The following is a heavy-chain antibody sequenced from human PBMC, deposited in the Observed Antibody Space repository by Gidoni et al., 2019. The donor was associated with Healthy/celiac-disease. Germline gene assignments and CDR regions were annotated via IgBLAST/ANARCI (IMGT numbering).Heavy chain of an antibody. CDR1: GGSFSGYY. V-gene: IGHV4-34*01. J-gene: IGHJ6*02. Sequence: QVQLQQWGAGLLKPSETLSLTCAVYGGSFSGYYWSWIRQPPGKGLEWIGEINHSGSTNYNPSLKSRVTISVDTSKNQFSLKLSSVTAADTAVYYCASGARDYYYGMDVWGQGTTVTVSS. CDR3: ASGARDYYYGMDV. CDR2: INHSGST.